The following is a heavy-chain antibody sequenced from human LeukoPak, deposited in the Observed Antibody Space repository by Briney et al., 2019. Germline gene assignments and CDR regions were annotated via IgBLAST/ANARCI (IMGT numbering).Heavy chain of an antibody. CDR1: GDSIRRSNW. D-gene: IGHD3-22*01. CDR3: ARQGGYNQGY. Sequence: SETLSLTFAVSGDSIRRSNWWSWVRQPPGKGLEWIGEIYHSGTTNYNPSLKSRVTISLDKSKNQFSLKLSSVTAADTAVYYCARQGGYNQGYWGQGILVTVSS. J-gene: IGHJ4*02. CDR2: IYHSGTT. V-gene: IGHV4-4*02.